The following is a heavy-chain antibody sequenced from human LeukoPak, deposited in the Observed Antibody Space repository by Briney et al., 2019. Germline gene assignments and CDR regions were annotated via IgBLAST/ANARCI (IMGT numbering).Heavy chain of an antibody. J-gene: IGHJ4*02. CDR3: ARDTTGPDGGYLFDY. V-gene: IGHV1-2*02. D-gene: IGHD5-12*01. CDR1: GYTFTGYY. Sequence: GASVKVSCKASGYTFTGYYMHWVRQAPGQGLEWMGWINPNSGGTNYAQKFQGRVTMTRDTSISTAYMELSRLRSDDTAVYYCARDTTGPDGGYLFDYWGQGTLVTVSS. CDR2: INPNSGGT.